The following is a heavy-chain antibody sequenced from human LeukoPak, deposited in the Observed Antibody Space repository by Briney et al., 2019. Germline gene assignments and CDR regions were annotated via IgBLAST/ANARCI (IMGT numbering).Heavy chain of an antibody. CDR1: GFNFAGYA. Sequence: GGSLRLSCAASGFNFAGYAMHWVRQAPGKGLEWVSGISRNSGTIVYADSVRGRFTISRDNAKNSLYLQINSLRLEDTALYYCAKEGGYSTSSTWFDPWGQGTLVSVSS. CDR3: AKEGGYSTSSTWFDP. CDR2: ISRNSGTI. V-gene: IGHV3-9*01. D-gene: IGHD6-6*01. J-gene: IGHJ5*02.